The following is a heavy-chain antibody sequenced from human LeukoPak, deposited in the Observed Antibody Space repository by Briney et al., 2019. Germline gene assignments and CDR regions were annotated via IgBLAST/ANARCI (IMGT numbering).Heavy chain of an antibody. Sequence: GGSLRLSCAASGFTFSTYSMNWVRQAPGKGLEWVSYISSSSGTIYYADSVKGRFTISRDNAKNSLYLQMNSLRAEDTAVYYCARMDYDILTGYYNSYFDYWGQGTLVTVSS. D-gene: IGHD3-9*01. J-gene: IGHJ4*02. CDR1: GFTFSTYS. V-gene: IGHV3-48*04. CDR2: ISSSSGTI. CDR3: ARMDYDILTGYYNSYFDY.